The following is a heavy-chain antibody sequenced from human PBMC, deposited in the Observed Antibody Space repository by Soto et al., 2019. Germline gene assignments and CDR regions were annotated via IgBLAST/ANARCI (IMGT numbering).Heavy chain of an antibody. Sequence: TSETLSLTCTVSGGSISSYYWSWIRQPPGKGLEWIGYIYYSGSTNYNPSLKSRVTISVDTSKNQFSLKLSSVTAADTAVYYCARDSHSGYDFDYWGQGTPVTVSS. CDR1: GGSISSYY. CDR3: ARDSHSGYDFDY. V-gene: IGHV4-59*01. D-gene: IGHD5-12*01. J-gene: IGHJ4*02. CDR2: IYYSGST.